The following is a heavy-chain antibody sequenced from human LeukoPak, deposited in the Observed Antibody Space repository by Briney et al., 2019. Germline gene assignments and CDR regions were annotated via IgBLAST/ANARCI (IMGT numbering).Heavy chain of an antibody. CDR2: IGDSGAST. J-gene: IGHJ4*02. D-gene: IGHD5-12*01. V-gene: IGHV3-23*01. CDR1: GFTFSIYA. Sequence: PGGSLRLSCAASGFTFSIYAMSWVRQAPGGGLEWVSTIGDSGASTYYAQSVKGRFTISRDNSKNMLFLQMASLRAEDTAIYFCARVQWLRRWFGFDSWGQGALVTVSS. CDR3: ARVQWLRRWFGFDS.